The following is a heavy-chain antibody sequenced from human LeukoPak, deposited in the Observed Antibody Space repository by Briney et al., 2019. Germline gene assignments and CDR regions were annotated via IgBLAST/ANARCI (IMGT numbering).Heavy chain of an antibody. CDR3: AREYYYDSTISDWFDP. Sequence: SETLSLTCTVSGGSTSSYYWSWIRQPAGKGLEWIGRIYTSGSTNYNPSLKSRVTMSVDSSKNQFSLNLTSVTAADTAVYYCAREYYYDSTISDWFDPWGQGTLVTVSS. V-gene: IGHV4-4*07. J-gene: IGHJ5*02. D-gene: IGHD3-22*01. CDR2: IYTSGST. CDR1: GGSTSSYY.